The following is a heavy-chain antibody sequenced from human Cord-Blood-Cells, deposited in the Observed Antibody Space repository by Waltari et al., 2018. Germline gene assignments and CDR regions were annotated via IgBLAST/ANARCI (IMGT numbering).Heavy chain of an antibody. J-gene: IGHJ4*02. D-gene: IGHD6-6*01. V-gene: IGHV3-48*03. CDR1: GFTFSSYE. CDR2: ISSSGSTI. Sequence: EVQLVESGGGLVQPGGSLRLSCAASGFTFSSYEMNWVRKAPGKGLEWVSYISSSGSTIYYADSVKGRFTISRDNAKNSLYLQMNSLRAEDTAVYYCARDSVAARFDYWGQGTLVTVSS. CDR3: ARDSVAARFDY.